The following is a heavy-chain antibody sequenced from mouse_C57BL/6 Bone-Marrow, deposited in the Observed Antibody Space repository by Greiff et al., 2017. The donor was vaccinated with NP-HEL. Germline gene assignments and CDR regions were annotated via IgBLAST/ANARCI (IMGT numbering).Heavy chain of an antibody. Sequence: VMLVESGGGLVKPGGSLKLSCAASGFTFSDYGMHWVRQAPEKGLAWVAYISSGSSTIYTADTVKGRFTISRDNAKNTLFLQVTSLKSENTAMYYCARIRGHLYFYVWGTGTTVTVSS. J-gene: IGHJ1*03. V-gene: IGHV5-17*01. CDR3: ARIRGHLYFYV. CDR1: GFTFSDYG. D-gene: IGHD2-12*01. CDR2: ISSGSSTI.